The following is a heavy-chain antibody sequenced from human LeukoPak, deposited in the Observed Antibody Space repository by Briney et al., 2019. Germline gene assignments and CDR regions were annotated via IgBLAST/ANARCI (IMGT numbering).Heavy chain of an antibody. Sequence: SETLSLTCTVSGGSISSGGYYWSWLRPHPGKGLEWIGYIYYSGSTYYNPSLKSRVTISVDTSKNQFSLKLSSVTAADTAVYYCARVNRLDCSSTSCYDKIYRTFDYWGQGTLVTVSS. CDR2: IYYSGST. CDR1: GGSISSGGYY. J-gene: IGHJ4*02. V-gene: IGHV4-31*03. D-gene: IGHD2-2*01. CDR3: ARVNRLDCSSTSCYDKIYRTFDY.